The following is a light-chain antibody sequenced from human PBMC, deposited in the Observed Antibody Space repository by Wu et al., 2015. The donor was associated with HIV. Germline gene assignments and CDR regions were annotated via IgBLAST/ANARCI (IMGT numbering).Light chain of an antibody. CDR3: QQYGSPPYS. CDR1: QSINGNS. V-gene: IGKV3-20*01. Sequence: EIVLTQSPGTQSLSPGERATLSCRASQSINGNSLAWYQHKPGQVPRLLLYGASGRATGIPDRFSGSGTGTDFTLTINRLEPEDFAVYYCQQYGSPPYSFGQGTKLEIK. CDR2: GAS. J-gene: IGKJ2*03.